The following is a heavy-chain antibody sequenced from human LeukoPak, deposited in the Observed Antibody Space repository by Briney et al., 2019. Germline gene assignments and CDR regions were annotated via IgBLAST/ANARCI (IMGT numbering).Heavy chain of an antibody. CDR1: GDSISSGDYY. V-gene: IGHV4-61*02. D-gene: IGHD3-10*01. CDR3: ARHGYYYGSGSYYILGYYYYYMDV. J-gene: IGHJ6*03. CDR2: IYTSGST. Sequence: SETLSLTCTDSGDSISSGDYYRSWIRQPAGKGLEWIGRIYTSGSTNYNPSLKSRVTISVDRSKNQFSLKLTSVTAADTAVYYCARHGYYYGSGSYYILGYYYYYMDVWGKGTTVTISS.